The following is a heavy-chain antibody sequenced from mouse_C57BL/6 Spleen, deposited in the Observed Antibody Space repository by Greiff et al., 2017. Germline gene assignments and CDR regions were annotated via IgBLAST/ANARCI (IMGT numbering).Heavy chain of an antibody. Sequence: QVQLQQPGAELVMPGASVKLSCKASGYTFTSYWMHWVKQRPGQGLEWIGEIDPSDSYTNYNQKFKGKSTLTVDKSSSTAYMQLSSLTSEDSAVYYCARSGITTVVARFDYWGQGTTLTGSS. CDR2: IDPSDSYT. CDR1: GYTFTSYW. J-gene: IGHJ2*01. D-gene: IGHD1-1*01. V-gene: IGHV1-69*01. CDR3: ARSGITTVVARFDY.